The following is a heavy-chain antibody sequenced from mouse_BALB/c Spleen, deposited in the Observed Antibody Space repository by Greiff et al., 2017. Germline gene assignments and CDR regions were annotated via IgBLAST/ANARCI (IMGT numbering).Heavy chain of an antibody. CDR1: GFTFTDYY. J-gene: IGHJ4*01. CDR2: IRNKANGYTT. Sequence: EVKVVESGGGLVQPGGSLRLSCATSGFTFTDYYMSWVRQPPGKALEWLGFIRNKANGYTTEYSASVKGRFTISRDNSQSILYLQMNTLRAEDSATYYCARSNYAMDYWGQGTSVTVSS. V-gene: IGHV7-3*02. CDR3: ARSNYAMDY.